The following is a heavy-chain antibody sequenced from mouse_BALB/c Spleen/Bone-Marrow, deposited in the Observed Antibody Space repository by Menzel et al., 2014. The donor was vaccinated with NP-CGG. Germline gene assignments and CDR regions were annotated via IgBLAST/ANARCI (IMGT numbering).Heavy chain of an antibody. D-gene: IGHD1-1*01. CDR2: INSNGGST. CDR3: ARDYYGSSDC. V-gene: IGHV5-6-3*01. J-gene: IGHJ2*01. Sequence: VQLQQSGGGLVQPGGSLKLSCAASGFTFSSYGMSWVRQTPDKRLELVATINSNGGSTYYPDSVKGRFTISRDNAKNALYLQMSSLKSEDTAMYNCARDYYGSSDCWGQGTTLTVST. CDR1: GFTFSSYG.